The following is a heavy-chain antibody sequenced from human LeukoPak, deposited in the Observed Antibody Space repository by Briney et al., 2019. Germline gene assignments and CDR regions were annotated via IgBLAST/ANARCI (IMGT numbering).Heavy chain of an antibody. CDR1: GGSISSSSYY. Sequence: SETLSLTCTVSGGSISSSSYYWGWIRQPPGKGLEWIGSIYYSGSTCYNPSLKSRVTISVDTSKNQFSLKLSSVTAADTAVYYCARTYGDITPSFDYWGQGTLVTVSS. D-gene: IGHD4-17*01. CDR3: ARTYGDITPSFDY. V-gene: IGHV4-39*07. J-gene: IGHJ4*02. CDR2: IYYSGST.